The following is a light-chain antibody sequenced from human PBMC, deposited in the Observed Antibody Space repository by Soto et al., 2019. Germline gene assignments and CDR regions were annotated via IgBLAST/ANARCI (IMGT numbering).Light chain of an antibody. J-gene: IGKJ1*01. CDR2: DTS. CDR3: QQYGTSEII. CDR1: QTLSNSF. V-gene: IGKV3-20*01. Sequence: EVVVTLSPCTLSLSPGERATLSCRASQTLSNSFIAWYQQKPGQAPRLLIYDTSSRATGVPDRYSASGSGTDFTLTISRLEPEDFAVFFCQQYGTSEIIFGQGTKVAI.